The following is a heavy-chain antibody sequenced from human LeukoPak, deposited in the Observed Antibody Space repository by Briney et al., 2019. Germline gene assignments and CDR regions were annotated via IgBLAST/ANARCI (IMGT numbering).Heavy chain of an antibody. V-gene: IGHV4-59*01. CDR3: ATHSPEWRYSGYYNYYYIDV. Sequence: PSETLSLTCTVSGGSISSYYWSWIRQPPGKGLEWIGYIYYSGSTNYNPSLKSRVTISVDTSKNQFSLKLSSVTAADTAVYYCATHSPEWRYSGYYNYYYIDVWGKGTTVIVSS. J-gene: IGHJ6*03. D-gene: IGHD5-12*01. CDR2: IYYSGST. CDR1: GGSISSYY.